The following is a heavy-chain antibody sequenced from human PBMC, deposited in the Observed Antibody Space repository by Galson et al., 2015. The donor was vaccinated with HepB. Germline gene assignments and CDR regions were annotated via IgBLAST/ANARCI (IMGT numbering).Heavy chain of an antibody. J-gene: IGHJ5*02. Sequence: SVKVSCKASGGTFSSYAISWVRQAPGQGLEWMGGIIPIFGTANYAQKFQGRVTITADESTSTAYMELSSLRSEDTAVYYCARVEGGLGYCSSTSCYAVSWFDPWGQGTLVTVSS. CDR3: ARVEGGLGYCSSTSCYAVSWFDP. D-gene: IGHD2-2*01. CDR1: GGTFSSYA. CDR2: IIPIFGTA. V-gene: IGHV1-69*13.